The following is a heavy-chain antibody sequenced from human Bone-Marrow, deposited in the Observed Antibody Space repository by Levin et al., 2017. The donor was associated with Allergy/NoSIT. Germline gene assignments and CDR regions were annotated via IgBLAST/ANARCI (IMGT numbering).Heavy chain of an antibody. CDR2: VKPKNDGGTT. V-gene: IGHV3-15*01. D-gene: IGHD2-2*01. CDR1: GFTFANGW. J-gene: IGHJ5*02. Sequence: SCAGSGFTFANGWMNWVRQTPGKGLEWVGRVKPKNDGGTTDYAAPVKGRFTISRDDSKNTVYLEMNSLKSEDTALYYCTTDRGPRYCSRTTCSWTSWGQGTLVTVSS. CDR3: TTDRGPRYCSRTTCSWTS.